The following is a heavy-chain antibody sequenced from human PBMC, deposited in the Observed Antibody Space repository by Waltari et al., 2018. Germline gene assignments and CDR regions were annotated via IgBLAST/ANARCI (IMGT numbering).Heavy chain of an antibody. J-gene: IGHJ4*02. D-gene: IGHD1-26*01. Sequence: QATGQGLEWMGWMNPNSGNTGYAQKFQGRVTMTRNTSISTAYMGLSSLRSEDTAVYYCARAMGATSRFDYWGQGTLVTVSS. CDR2: MNPNSGNT. CDR3: ARAMGATSRFDY. V-gene: IGHV1-8*01.